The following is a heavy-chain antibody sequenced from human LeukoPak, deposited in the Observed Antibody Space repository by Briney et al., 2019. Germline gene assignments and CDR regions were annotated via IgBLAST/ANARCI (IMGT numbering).Heavy chain of an antibody. D-gene: IGHD2-15*01. Sequence: SGGSLRLSCAASGFTFSSYWMSWVRQAPGKGLEWVANINQDGSEKYYVDSVKGRFTISRDNAKNSLYLQMNSLRAEDTAVYYCAREGCSGGSCYHNWSDPWGQGTLVTVSS. J-gene: IGHJ5*02. V-gene: IGHV3-7*01. CDR3: AREGCSGGSCYHNWSDP. CDR2: INQDGSEK. CDR1: GFTFSSYW.